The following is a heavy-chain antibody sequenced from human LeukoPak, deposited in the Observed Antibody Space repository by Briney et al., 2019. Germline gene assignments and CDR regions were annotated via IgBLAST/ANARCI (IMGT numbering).Heavy chain of an antibody. J-gene: IGHJ6*02. CDR3: ARVKVGATDYYYGMDV. V-gene: IGHV1-58*02. Sequence: GASVKVSCKASGFTFTSSAMQWVRQARGQRLEWIGWIIVGSGNTNYAQKFQGRVTMTRDTSTSTVYMELSSLRSEDTAVYYCARVKVGATDYYYGMDVWGQGTTVTVSS. CDR2: IIVGSGNT. CDR1: GFTFTSSA. D-gene: IGHD1-26*01.